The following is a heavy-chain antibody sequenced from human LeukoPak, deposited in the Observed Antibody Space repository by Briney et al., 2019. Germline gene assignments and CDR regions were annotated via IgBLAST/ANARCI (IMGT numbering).Heavy chain of an antibody. V-gene: IGHV3-20*04. CDR2: INWNGGST. CDR1: GFTFDDYG. CDR3: ARDDSSGYYPYYFDY. J-gene: IGHJ4*02. Sequence: RPGGSLRLSCAAPGFTFDDYGMSWVRQAPGKGLEWVSGINWNGGSTGYADSVKGRFTISRDNAKNSLYLQMNSLRAEDTALYYCARDDSSGYYPYYFDYWGQGTLVTVSS. D-gene: IGHD3-22*01.